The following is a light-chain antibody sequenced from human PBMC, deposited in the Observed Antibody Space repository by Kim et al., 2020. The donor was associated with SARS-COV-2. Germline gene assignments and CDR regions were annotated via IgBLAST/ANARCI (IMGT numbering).Light chain of an antibody. Sequence: ASVGDRVASTCRASQSISSWLAWYLQKPGKAPKLLIYDGSSWESGVPSRFSCSGSGTEFTLTISSLQPDDFATYYCQQYNSYSWTFGQGTKVDIK. V-gene: IGKV1-5*01. J-gene: IGKJ1*01. CDR1: QSISSW. CDR3: QQYNSYSWT. CDR2: DGS.